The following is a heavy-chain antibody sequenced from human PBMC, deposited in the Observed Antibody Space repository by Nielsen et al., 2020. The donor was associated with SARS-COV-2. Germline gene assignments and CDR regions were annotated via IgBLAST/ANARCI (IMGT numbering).Heavy chain of an antibody. CDR1: GFTFSSYD. CDR2: IYSGGSST. Sequence: GESLKISCAASGFTFSSYDMSWVRQAPGKGLEWVSVIYSGGSSTYYADSVKGRFTISRDNSKNTLYLQMKSLRAEDTAVYYCAKDPGWGSRSVLGQGTTVTVSS. J-gene: IGHJ6*02. D-gene: IGHD6-13*01. V-gene: IGHV3-23*03. CDR3: AKDPGWGSRSV.